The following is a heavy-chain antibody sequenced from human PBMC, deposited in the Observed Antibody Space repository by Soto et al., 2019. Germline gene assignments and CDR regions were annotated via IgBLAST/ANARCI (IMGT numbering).Heavy chain of an antibody. J-gene: IGHJ4*02. Sequence: SETLSLTCTVSGGSIISGGYCWSWIRQHPGKGLEWIGYIYYSGSTYYNPSLKSRVTISVDTSKNQFSLKLSSVTAADTAVYYCARVGRGYSGYDKSGVDYWGQGTLVTVSS. CDR3: ARVGRGYSGYDKSGVDY. CDR2: IYYSGST. CDR1: GGSIISGGYC. V-gene: IGHV4-31*03. D-gene: IGHD5-12*01.